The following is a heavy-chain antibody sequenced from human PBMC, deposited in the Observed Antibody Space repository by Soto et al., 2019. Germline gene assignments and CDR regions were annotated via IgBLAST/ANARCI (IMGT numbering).Heavy chain of an antibody. CDR1: GGTFSSYA. V-gene: IGHV1-69*13. J-gene: IGHJ4*02. CDR2: IIPIFGTA. Sequence: GASVKVSCKASGGTFSSYAISWVRQAPGQGLEWMGGIIPIFGTANYAQKFQGRVTITADESTSTAYMELSSLRSEDTAVYYCARDRAPSYCGGDCPFFDYWGQGTLVTVSS. CDR3: ARDRAPSYCGGDCPFFDY. D-gene: IGHD2-21*02.